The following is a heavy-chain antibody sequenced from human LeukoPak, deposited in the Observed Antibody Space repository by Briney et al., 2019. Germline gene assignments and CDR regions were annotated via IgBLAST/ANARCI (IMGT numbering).Heavy chain of an antibody. D-gene: IGHD6-19*01. CDR3: ARSGVAGTFDY. J-gene: IGHJ4*02. V-gene: IGHV4-4*09. CDR2: IYTSGST. CDR1: GGSISSYY. Sequence: SETLSLTCTVSGGSISSYYWSWIRQPPGEGLEWIGYIYTSGSTNYNPSLKSRVTISVDTSKNQFSLKLSSVTAADTAVYYCARSGVAGTFDYWGQGTLVTVSS.